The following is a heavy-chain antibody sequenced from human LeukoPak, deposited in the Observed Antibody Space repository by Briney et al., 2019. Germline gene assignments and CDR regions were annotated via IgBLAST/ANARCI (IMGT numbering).Heavy chain of an antibody. CDR2: IKQDGSEK. CDR1: GFTFSSYW. J-gene: IGHJ4*02. CDR3: ARAVESITFDY. Sequence: GGSLRLSCAASGFTFSSYWMSWVRQAPGKGLEWVANIKQDGSEKYYVDSVKGRFTISRDNAKNSLYLQMSSLRAEDTAVYYCARAVESITFDYWGQGTLVTVSS. V-gene: IGHV3-7*01. D-gene: IGHD3-10*01.